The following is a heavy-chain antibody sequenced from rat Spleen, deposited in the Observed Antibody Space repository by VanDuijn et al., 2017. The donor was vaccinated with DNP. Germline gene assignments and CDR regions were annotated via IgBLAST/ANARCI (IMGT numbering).Heavy chain of an antibody. CDR2: IRYDGGST. D-gene: IGHD1-1*01. CDR1: GFTFSDYY. J-gene: IGHJ3*01. Sequence: EVQLVESGGGLVQPGRSLKLSCAASGFTFSDYYMAWVRQAPKKGLEWVAYIRYDGGSTYYRDSVKGRFTISRDNAKSTLYLQMNSLRSEDMATYYCARPMDYYSGGFAYWGQGTLVTVSS. CDR3: ARPMDYYSGGFAY. V-gene: IGHV5-22*01.